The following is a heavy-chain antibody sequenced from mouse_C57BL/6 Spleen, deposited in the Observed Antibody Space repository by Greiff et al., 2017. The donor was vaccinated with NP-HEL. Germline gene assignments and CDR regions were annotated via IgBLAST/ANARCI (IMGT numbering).Heavy chain of an antibody. CDR2: LSDGGSYT. J-gene: IGHJ4*01. CDR3: APTIVTTYYAMDY. Sequence: EVQVVESGGGLVKPGGSLKLSCAASGFTFSSYAMSWVRQTPEKRLEWFATLSDGGSYTYYPANVKGRLTISRDNAKNNLYLQMRHLKSADTAMYYCAPTIVTTYYAMDYGGQGTSVTVSS. CDR1: GFTFSSYA. D-gene: IGHD2-5*01. V-gene: IGHV5-4*01.